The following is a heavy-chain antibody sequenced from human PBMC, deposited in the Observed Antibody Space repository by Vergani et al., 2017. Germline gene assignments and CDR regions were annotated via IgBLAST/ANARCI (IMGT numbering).Heavy chain of an antibody. V-gene: IGHV1-46*01. D-gene: IGHD3-10*01. CDR2: INPSGGST. J-gene: IGHJ4*02. CDR3: ASGVRGIWFGELGTFDY. CDR1: GYTFTSYY. Sequence: QVQLVQSGAEVKKPGASVKVSCKASGYTFTSYYMHWVRQAPGQGLEWMGIINPSGGSTSYAQKFQGRVTMTRDTSTSTVYMELSSLRSEDTAMYYCASGVRGIWFGELGTFDYWGQGTLVTVSS.